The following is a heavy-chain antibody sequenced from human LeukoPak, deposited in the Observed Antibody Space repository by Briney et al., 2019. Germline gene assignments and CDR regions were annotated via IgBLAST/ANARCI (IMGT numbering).Heavy chain of an antibody. Sequence: GRSLRLSCAASGFTFDDYAMHWVRQAPGKGLEWVSGISWNSGSIGYADSVKGRFTISRDNAKNSLYLQMNSLRAEDMALYYCAKDPFPDCSGGSCYSVYFDYWGQGTLVTVSS. CDR2: ISWNSGSI. V-gene: IGHV3-9*03. D-gene: IGHD2-15*01. CDR1: GFTFDDYA. CDR3: AKDPFPDCSGGSCYSVYFDY. J-gene: IGHJ4*02.